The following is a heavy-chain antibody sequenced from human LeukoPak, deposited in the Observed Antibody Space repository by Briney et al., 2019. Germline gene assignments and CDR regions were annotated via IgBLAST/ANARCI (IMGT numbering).Heavy chain of an antibody. D-gene: IGHD3-9*01. V-gene: IGHV1-18*01. J-gene: IGHJ5*02. CDR2: ISVYNGNT. CDR1: SYTLTSYG. Sequence: ASVTVSFTASSYTLTSYGVSWVRQAPGQGLEWMGWISVYNGNTNYAKKFQDRVTMTTDTSTSTAYMELRSLRSDDTAVYYCARDLKYNILTGFRSSFGFDPWGQGTLVTVSS. CDR3: ARDLKYNILTGFRSSFGFDP.